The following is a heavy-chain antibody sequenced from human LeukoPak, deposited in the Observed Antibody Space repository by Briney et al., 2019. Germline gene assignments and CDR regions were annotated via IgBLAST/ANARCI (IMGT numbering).Heavy chain of an antibody. Sequence: ASVKVSCKASGYTFTDYYLHWVRQAPGQGLEWMGRINPNSGGTIYAQKFQGRVTMTRDTSISTAYMELSSLRSDDTSVYYCANEAVAGEAHDFWGQGTLVTVSS. V-gene: IGHV1-2*06. D-gene: IGHD6-19*01. CDR1: GYTFTDYY. CDR2: INPNSGGT. J-gene: IGHJ4*02. CDR3: ANEAVAGEAHDF.